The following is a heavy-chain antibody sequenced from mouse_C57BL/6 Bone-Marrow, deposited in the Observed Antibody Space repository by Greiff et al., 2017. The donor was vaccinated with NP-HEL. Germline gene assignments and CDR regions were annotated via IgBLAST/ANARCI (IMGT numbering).Heavy chain of an antibody. CDR2: ILPSIGRT. V-gene: IGHV15-2*01. J-gene: IGHJ2*01. D-gene: IGHD2-4*01. Sequence: VQLQESGSELRSPGSSVKLSCKDFDSEVFPIAYMSWVRQKPGHGFEWIGGILPSIGRTIYGEKFEDKATLDADTLSNTAYLELNSLTSEDSAIYYCARLYYDYDGLDYWGQGTTLTVSS. CDR1: DSEVFPIAY. CDR3: ARLYYDYDGLDY.